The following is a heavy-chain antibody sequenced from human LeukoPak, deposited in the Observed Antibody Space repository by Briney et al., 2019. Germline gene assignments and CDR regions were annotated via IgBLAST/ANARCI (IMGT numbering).Heavy chain of an antibody. Sequence: ASVKVSCKASGYTFTGYYMHWVRQAPGQGLEWMGRINPKSGDTNYAQKFQGRVTMTWDTSISTAYMELSRLSSDDTAVYYCARKVSNYDILTGFYYYYYMDVWGKGTTVTISS. CDR2: INPKSGDT. CDR3: ARKVSNYDILTGFYYYYYMDV. CDR1: GYTFTGYY. D-gene: IGHD3-9*01. J-gene: IGHJ6*03. V-gene: IGHV1-2*02.